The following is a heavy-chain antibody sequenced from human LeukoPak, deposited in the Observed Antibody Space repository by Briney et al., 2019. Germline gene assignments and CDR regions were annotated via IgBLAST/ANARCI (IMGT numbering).Heavy chain of an antibody. V-gene: IGHV4-59*07. D-gene: IGHD5-18*01. Sequence: SDTMSLTCSVSGDSIRSYYWNWIRQSPEKGLEWIGNIHNSGRTEYNPSLRSRVTILGDTSKNQLSLKLTSVTTADTAVYYCTRGLWPEPVLVPFDDWGQGRPVTVSS. CDR1: GDSIRSYY. J-gene: IGHJ4*02. CDR3: TRGLWPEPVLVPFDD. CDR2: IHNSGRT.